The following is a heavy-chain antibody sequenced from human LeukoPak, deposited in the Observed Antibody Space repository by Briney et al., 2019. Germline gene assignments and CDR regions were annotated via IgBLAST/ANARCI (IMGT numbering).Heavy chain of an antibody. D-gene: IGHD2-15*01. CDR2: IYPGDSDT. J-gene: IGHJ4*02. CDR3: ARSLGGRPYYFDY. CDR1: GYTFTNYW. Sequence: GESLKISCKASGYTFTNYWIGWVRQMPGKGLEWMGIIYPGDSDTRYSPSFQGQVTISADKSISTAYLQWSSLKASDTAMYYCARSLGGRPYYFDYWGQGTLVTVSS. V-gene: IGHV5-51*01.